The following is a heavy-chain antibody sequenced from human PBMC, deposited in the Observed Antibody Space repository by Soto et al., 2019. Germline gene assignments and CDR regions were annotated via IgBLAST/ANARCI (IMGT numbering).Heavy chain of an antibody. D-gene: IGHD2-15*01. CDR2: INHSGST. J-gene: IGHJ5*01. Sequence: SETLSLTCAVYGGSFSGYYWSWIRQPPGKGLEWIGEINHSGSTNYNPSLKSRVTISVDTSKNQFSLKLSSVTAADTVVYYCVCGDLNLGCGGSCYPRWFAPRGQGALVTVSS. CDR3: VCGDLNLGCGGSCYPRWFAP. V-gene: IGHV4-34*01. CDR1: GGSFSGYY.